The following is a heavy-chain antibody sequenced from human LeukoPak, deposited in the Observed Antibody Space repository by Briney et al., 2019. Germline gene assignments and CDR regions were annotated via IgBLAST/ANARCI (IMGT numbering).Heavy chain of an antibody. D-gene: IGHD3-3*01. J-gene: IGHJ4*02. CDR3: AREGGFYRPLDY. CDR1: AFTFSSYAM. CDR2: VHLDGRT. V-gene: IGHV4-4*02. Sequence: GSLRLSCAASAFTFSSYAMNWVRQPPGKGLEWIGEVHLDGRTNYNPSLGSRLTMSVDVSENQVSLKLTSVTAADTAVYYCAREGGFYRPLDYSGQGTLVTVSS.